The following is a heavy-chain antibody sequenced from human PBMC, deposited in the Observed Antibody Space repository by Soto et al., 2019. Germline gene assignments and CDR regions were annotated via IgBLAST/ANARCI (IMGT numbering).Heavy chain of an antibody. V-gene: IGHV1-69*13. CDR2: IIPIFGTA. D-gene: IGHD1-7*01. CDR3: ARDRRTGTTGDYDY. Sequence: SVKVSCKASGGTFSSYAISWVLQAPGQGLEWMGGIIPIFGTANYAQKFQGRVTITADESTSTAYMELSSPRSEDTAVYYCARDRRTGTTGDYDYWGQGTLVTVSS. J-gene: IGHJ4*02. CDR1: GGTFSSYA.